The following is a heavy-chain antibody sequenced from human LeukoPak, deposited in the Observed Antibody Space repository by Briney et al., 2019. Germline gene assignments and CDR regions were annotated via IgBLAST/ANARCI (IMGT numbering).Heavy chain of an antibody. Sequence: PSETLSLTCTVSGGSISRYYWSWIRQAPGKGLEWIGYIYYSGSTNYNPSLKSRVTISVDTSKNQFSLKLSSVTAADTAVYYCARDLLAQSSGWTARSAFDIWGQGTMVTVSS. V-gene: IGHV4-59*12. CDR1: GGSISRYY. CDR3: ARDLLAQSSGWTARSAFDI. CDR2: IYYSGST. D-gene: IGHD6-19*01. J-gene: IGHJ3*02.